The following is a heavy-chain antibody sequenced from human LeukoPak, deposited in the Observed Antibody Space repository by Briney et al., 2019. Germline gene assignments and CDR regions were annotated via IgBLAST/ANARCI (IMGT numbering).Heavy chain of an antibody. CDR2: ITTYSATT. V-gene: IGHV1-18*01. CDR3: ARCRLGVRGGTTAHAFDV. J-gene: IGHJ3*01. D-gene: IGHD3-10*01. CDR1: GYTFTDYG. Sequence: GASVTVSCKASGYTFTDYGVTWVRQAPGQGLEWMGWITTYSATTNYAQKFQGRVTMTADTSTRTAYMEMRSLRSDDTAVYYCARCRLGVRGGTTAHAFDVWGQGTMVSVSS.